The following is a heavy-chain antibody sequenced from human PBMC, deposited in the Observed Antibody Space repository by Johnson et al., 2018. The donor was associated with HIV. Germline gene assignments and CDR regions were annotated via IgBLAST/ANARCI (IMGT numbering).Heavy chain of an antibody. CDR2: INGDGSGI. V-gene: IGHV3-74*02. D-gene: IGHD6-6*01. Sequence: EVQLVESGGGVVRPGGSLRLSCAASGFTFADFAMHWVRQAPGKGLEWVSRINGDGSGITYADSVKGRFTISRDNAKNTLYLQMNSLRAEDTAVYYCARALLIAARPVGAFDIWGQGTMVTVSS. J-gene: IGHJ3*02. CDR1: GFTFADFA. CDR3: ARALLIAARPVGAFDI.